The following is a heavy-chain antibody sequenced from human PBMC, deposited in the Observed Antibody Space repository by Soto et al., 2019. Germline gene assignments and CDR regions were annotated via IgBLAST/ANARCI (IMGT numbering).Heavy chain of an antibody. CDR1: GFTFTNYW. CDR2: INQDGSER. J-gene: IGHJ6*02. D-gene: IGHD2-15*01. V-gene: IGHV3-7*01. CDR3: ARGDIVVVVAAGGMDV. Sequence: PGGSLRLSCAASGFTFTNYWMTWVRQAPGKGLEWVANINQDGSERTHVDSVKGRFTVSRDNAKNSLYLEMNRLRAEDTAVYYCARGDIVVVVAAGGMDVWGQGTTVTVS.